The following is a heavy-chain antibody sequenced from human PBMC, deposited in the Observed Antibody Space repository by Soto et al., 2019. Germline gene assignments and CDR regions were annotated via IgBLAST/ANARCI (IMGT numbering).Heavy chain of an antibody. V-gene: IGHV4-34*01. CDR3: ARDSPLELLSWFDP. CDR1: GGSFSGYY. J-gene: IGHJ5*02. CDR2: INHSGST. Sequence: PSETLSLTCAVYGGSFSGYYWSWIRQPPGKGLEWIGEINHSGSTNYNPSLKSRVTISVDTSKNQFSLKLSSVTAADTAVYYCARDSPLELLSWFDPWGQGTLVTVSS. D-gene: IGHD1-7*01.